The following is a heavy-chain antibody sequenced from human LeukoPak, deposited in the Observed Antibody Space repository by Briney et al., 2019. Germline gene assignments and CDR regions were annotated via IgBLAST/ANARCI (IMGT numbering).Heavy chain of an antibody. CDR1: GFTFSSYS. CDR2: ISSSSSYI. J-gene: IGHJ6*03. V-gene: IGHV3-21*01. CDR3: ARGGMGNFWSGFNYMDV. Sequence: GGSLRLSCAASGFTFSSYSMNWVRQAPGKGLEWVSSISSSSSYIYYADSVKGRFTISRDNAKNSLYLQMNSLRAEDTAVYYCARGGMGNFWSGFNYMDVWGKGTTVTVSS. D-gene: IGHD3-3*01.